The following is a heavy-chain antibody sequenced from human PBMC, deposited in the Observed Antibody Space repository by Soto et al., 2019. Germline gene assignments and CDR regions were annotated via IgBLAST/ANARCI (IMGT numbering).Heavy chain of an antibody. CDR3: ARDPDYGDYRGPLAHFDY. CDR2: ISSSSSYI. Sequence: GGSLRLSCAASGFTFSSYSMNWVRQAPGKGLEWVSSISSSSSYIYYADKVRGRFTISRDNAKNSLYLQMNSLRAEDTALFYCARDPDYGDYRGPLAHFDYWGQGTLVTVSS. CDR1: GFTFSSYS. V-gene: IGHV3-21*01. J-gene: IGHJ4*02. D-gene: IGHD4-17*01.